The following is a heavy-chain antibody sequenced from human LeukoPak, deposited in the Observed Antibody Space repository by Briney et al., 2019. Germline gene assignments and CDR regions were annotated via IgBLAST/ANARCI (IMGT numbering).Heavy chain of an antibody. Sequence: ASVKVSCKASGYTFTSYGISWVRQAPGQGLEWMGWISAYNGNTNYAQKLQGRVTMTTDTSTSTAYMELRSLRSDDTAVYYCARFMGDMYSGYGGGTRYYFDYWGQGTLVTVSS. CDR3: ARFMGDMYSGYGGGTRYYFDY. V-gene: IGHV1-18*01. CDR2: ISAYNGNT. J-gene: IGHJ4*02. CDR1: GYTFTSYG. D-gene: IGHD5-12*01.